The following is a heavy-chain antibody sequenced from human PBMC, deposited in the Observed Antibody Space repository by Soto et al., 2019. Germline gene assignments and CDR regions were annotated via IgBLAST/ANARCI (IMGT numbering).Heavy chain of an antibody. J-gene: IGHJ4*02. CDR2: IKSKTDGGTT. Sequence: GGSLRLSCAASGFTFSNAWMNWVRQAPGKGLEWVGRIKSKTDGGTTDYAAPVKGRFTISRDDSKNTLYLQMNSLKTEDTAVYYCTTGRSDYVWGRPEDYWGQGTLVTVSS. V-gene: IGHV3-15*07. CDR3: TTGRSDYVWGRPEDY. CDR1: GFTFSNAW. D-gene: IGHD3-16*01.